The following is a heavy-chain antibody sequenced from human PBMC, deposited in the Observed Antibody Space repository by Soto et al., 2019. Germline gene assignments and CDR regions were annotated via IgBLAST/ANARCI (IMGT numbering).Heavy chain of an antibody. CDR2: INHSGST. V-gene: IGHV4-34*01. CDR3: ARGRRCSSTSCYTTDYYYYGMDA. D-gene: IGHD2-2*02. CDR1: GGSFSGYY. Sequence: PLETLSLTCAVYGGSFSGYYWSWIRQAPGKGLEWIGEINHSGSTNYNPSLKSRVTISVDTSKNQFSLKLSSVTAADTAVYYCARGRRCSSTSCYTTDYYYYGMDAWGQGTTVTVSS. J-gene: IGHJ6*02.